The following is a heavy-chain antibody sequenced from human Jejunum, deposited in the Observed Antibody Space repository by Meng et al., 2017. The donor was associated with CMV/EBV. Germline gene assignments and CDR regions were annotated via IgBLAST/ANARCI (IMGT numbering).Heavy chain of an antibody. D-gene: IGHD2-15*01. CDR1: SMRNYY. Sequence: SMRNYYWGWIRQPPGKGLEWIGCMYYSGTTNYYNPSLKSRVTISVDTSKNQLSLKLSSVTAADTAVYFCARQRVSVVEGGSWSDPWGQGTLVTVSS. V-gene: IGHV4-59*01. CDR2: MYYSGTT. CDR3: ARQRVSVVEGGSWSDP. J-gene: IGHJ5*02.